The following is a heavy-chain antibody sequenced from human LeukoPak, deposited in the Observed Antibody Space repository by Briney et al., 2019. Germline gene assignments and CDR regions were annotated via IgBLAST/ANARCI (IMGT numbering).Heavy chain of an antibody. Sequence: PSETLSLTCAVSGYSISSGYYWGWIRQPPGKGLEWIGSIYHSGSTYYNPSLKSRVTISVDTSKNQFSLKLSSVTAADTAVYYCARLMNTPDVIATPDYWGQGTLVTVX. D-gene: IGHD2-21*01. CDR2: IYHSGST. V-gene: IGHV4-38-2*01. CDR3: ARLMNTPDVIATPDY. CDR1: GYSISSGYY. J-gene: IGHJ4*02.